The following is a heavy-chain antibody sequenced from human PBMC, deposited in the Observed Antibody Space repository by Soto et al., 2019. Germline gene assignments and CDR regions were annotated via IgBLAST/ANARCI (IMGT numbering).Heavy chain of an antibody. J-gene: IGHJ6*02. V-gene: IGHV5-51*01. CDR2: IYPGDSDT. D-gene: IGHD2-8*01. CDR3: ARPTNRGKYYYGMDV. Sequence: PGESLKISCKGSGYRFTNYWIGWVRQMPGKGLEWMGIIYPGDSDTRYSPSFQGQVTISADKSISTAYLQWSSLKASDTAMYYCARPTNRGKYYYGMDVWGQGTTVTVSS. CDR1: GYRFTNYW.